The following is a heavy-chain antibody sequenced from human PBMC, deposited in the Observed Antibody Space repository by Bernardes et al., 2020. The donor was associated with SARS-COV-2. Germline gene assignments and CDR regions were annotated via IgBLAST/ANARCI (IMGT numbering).Heavy chain of an antibody. V-gene: IGHV1-2*02. Sequence: ASLKDSCKASGYTFTGYYMHWVRQAPGQGLEWMGWINPNSGGTTYAQKFQGRVTMTRDTSISTAYMELSRLRSDDTAVYYCAIPPTNYDRYGMDVWGQGTTVTGSS. J-gene: IGHJ6*02. CDR1: GYTFTGYY. D-gene: IGHD3-22*01. CDR3: AIPPTNYDRYGMDV. CDR2: INPNSGGT.